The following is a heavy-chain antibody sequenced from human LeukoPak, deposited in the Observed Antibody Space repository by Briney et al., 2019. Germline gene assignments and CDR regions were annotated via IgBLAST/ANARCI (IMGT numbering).Heavy chain of an antibody. Sequence: ASVKVSCKASGYTFTGYYIHWVRQAPGQGLEWMGWIKPNKGCTNYAQKFQGGVTMTRDTYISTAYMELRSLRSDDTAVYYCARRRRWELPYFDYWGQGTLVTVSS. J-gene: IGHJ4*02. CDR3: ARRRRWELPYFDY. D-gene: IGHD1-26*01. CDR2: IKPNKGCT. CDR1: GYTFTGYY. V-gene: IGHV1-2*02.